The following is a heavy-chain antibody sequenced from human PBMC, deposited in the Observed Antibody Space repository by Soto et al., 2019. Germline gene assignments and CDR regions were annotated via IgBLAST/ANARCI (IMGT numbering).Heavy chain of an antibody. V-gene: IGHV4-31*03. D-gene: IGHD3-9*01. Sequence: TLSLTCTVSGDYLSSGGHYWSWIRQHPGKGLEWIGHIYDSVNTYYSPSLRSRVTISADMSKNQFSLNLRSVTAADTAVYYCARVDHRGYLAILTDYWGQGTLVTVSS. J-gene: IGHJ4*02. CDR3: ARVDHRGYLAILTDY. CDR1: GDYLSSGGHY. CDR2: IYDSVNT.